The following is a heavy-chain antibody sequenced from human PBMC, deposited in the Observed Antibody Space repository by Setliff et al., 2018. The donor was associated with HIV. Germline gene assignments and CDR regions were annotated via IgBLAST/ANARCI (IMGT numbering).Heavy chain of an antibody. Sequence: PGESLKISCRGSGYTFTNYWIGWVRQMPGKGLEWMGVIYPDESDSRYSPSFRGQVTISADKSINTAYLQWSSLKASDTAMYYCARVDMGYYYDSSGYSHFDHWGQGTLVTSPQ. J-gene: IGHJ4*02. CDR3: ARVDMGYYYDSSGYSHFDH. CDR1: GYTFTNYW. V-gene: IGHV5-51*01. CDR2: IYPDESDS. D-gene: IGHD3-22*01.